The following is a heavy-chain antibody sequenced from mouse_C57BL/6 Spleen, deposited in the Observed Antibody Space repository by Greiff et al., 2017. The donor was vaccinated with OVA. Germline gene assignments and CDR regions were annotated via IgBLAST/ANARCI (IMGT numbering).Heavy chain of an antibody. Sequence: VHVKQSGAELVRPGASVKLSCTASGFNIKDYYMHWVKQRPEQGLEWIGRIDPEAGDTEYAPKFTGKATMTADTSSNTAYLQLSSLTSEDTAVYYCTAGTWGFAYWGQGTLVTVSA. CDR3: TAGTWGFAY. V-gene: IGHV14-1*01. CDR2: IDPEAGDT. D-gene: IGHD4-1*01. CDR1: GFNIKDYY. J-gene: IGHJ3*01.